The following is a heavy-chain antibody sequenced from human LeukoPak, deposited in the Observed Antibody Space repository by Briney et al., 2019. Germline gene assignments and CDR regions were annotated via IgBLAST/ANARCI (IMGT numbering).Heavy chain of an antibody. CDR3: ARGPFTYYYDSSGYLH. Sequence: PSETLSLTCAVYGVSFSGYYWSWIRQPPGKGLEWIGEINHSGSTNYNPSLKSRVTISVDTSKNQFSLKLSSVTAADTAVYYCARGPFTYYYDSSGYLHWGQGTLVTVSS. CDR1: GVSFSGYY. J-gene: IGHJ4*02. V-gene: IGHV4-34*01. CDR2: INHSGST. D-gene: IGHD3-22*01.